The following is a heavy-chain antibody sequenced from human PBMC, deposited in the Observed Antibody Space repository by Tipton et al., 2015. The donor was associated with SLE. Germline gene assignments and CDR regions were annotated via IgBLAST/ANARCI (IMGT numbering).Heavy chain of an antibody. Sequence: TLSLTCAVSGGSISSGGYYWSWIRQPAGKGLEWIGYIYTSGSTNYNPSLKSRVAISVDKSKNQFSLKLSSVTAADTAVYYCARDLVRGVSGGYWGQGTLVTVSS. CDR3: ARDLVRGVSGGY. D-gene: IGHD3-10*01. V-gene: IGHV4-61*09. J-gene: IGHJ4*02. CDR1: GGSISSGGYY. CDR2: IYTSGST.